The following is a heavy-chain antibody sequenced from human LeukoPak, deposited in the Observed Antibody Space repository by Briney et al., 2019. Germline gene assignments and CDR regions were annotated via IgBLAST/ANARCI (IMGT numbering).Heavy chain of an antibody. V-gene: IGHV3-7*01. J-gene: IGHJ4*02. Sequence: GGSLRLSCAVSGFTFSSYWMSWVRQAPGKGLEWVANIKQDGSEKNYVDSVKGRFTISRDNAKNSLYLQMNSLRAEDTAVYYCVSWRWPQSSFDYWGQGTLVTVSS. CDR1: GFTFSSYW. CDR3: VSWRWPQSSFDY. D-gene: IGHD5-24*01. CDR2: IKQDGSEK.